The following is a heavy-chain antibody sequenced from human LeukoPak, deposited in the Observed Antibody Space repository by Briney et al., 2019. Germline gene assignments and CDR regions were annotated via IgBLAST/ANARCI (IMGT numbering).Heavy chain of an antibody. J-gene: IGHJ2*01. V-gene: IGHV3-53*01. CDR1: GFTVSSSY. Sequence: PGGSLGLSCAASGFTVSSSYMYWVRQAPGKGLEWVSFFYRGDSTYYAESVRGRFTISRDNSKNTLYLLMNSLIPEDTAVYYCARGYYDSSGFEAVVGWYFDLWGRGTLVTVSS. CDR3: ARGYYDSSGFEAVVGWYFDL. D-gene: IGHD3-22*01. CDR2: FYRGDST.